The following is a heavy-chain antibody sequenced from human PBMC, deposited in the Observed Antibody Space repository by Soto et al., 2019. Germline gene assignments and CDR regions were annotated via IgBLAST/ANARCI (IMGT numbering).Heavy chain of an antibody. V-gene: IGHV4-39*01. Sequence: QLQLQESGPGLVKPSETLSLTCTVSGGSISSSSYYCGWIRQPPGKGLEWIGRIYYSGGTYYNQSIKRRVTISVDTSKNQFSLKLSSVTAADTAVYYCARQASSSPSRAYYYGMDVWGPGTTVTVSS. D-gene: IGHD6-13*01. J-gene: IGHJ6*02. CDR2: IYYSGGT. CDR1: GGSISSSSYY. CDR3: ARQASSSPSRAYYYGMDV.